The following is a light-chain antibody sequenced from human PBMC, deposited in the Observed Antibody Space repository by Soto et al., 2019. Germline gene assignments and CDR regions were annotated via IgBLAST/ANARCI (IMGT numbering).Light chain of an antibody. V-gene: IGLV2-23*02. Sequence: QSALSQPASVSGSPGQSITISCTGTSSDLGSYNLVSWYQQHPGKAPKLIISKVTQRPSGVPSRFSGSRSGSAASLTISGLQTEDEADYYCGSYAGSRSYVFGTGTKLTVL. CDR2: KVT. J-gene: IGLJ1*01. CDR1: SSDLGSYNL. CDR3: GSYAGSRSYV.